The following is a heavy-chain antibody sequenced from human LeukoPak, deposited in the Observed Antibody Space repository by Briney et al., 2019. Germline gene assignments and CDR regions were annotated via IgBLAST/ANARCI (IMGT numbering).Heavy chain of an antibody. CDR1: GFTFSSYN. CDR3: ARSPWGSNWYNDAFDI. D-gene: IGHD6-13*01. CDR2: ISSSSTYI. V-gene: IGHV3-21*01. Sequence: GGSLRLSCAASGFTFSSYNMKWVRQAPGKGLEWVSSISSSSTYIYYADSVKGRFTISRGNAKNSLYLQMNSLRAEDTAVYYCARSPWGSNWYNDAFDIWGQGTMVIVSS. J-gene: IGHJ3*02.